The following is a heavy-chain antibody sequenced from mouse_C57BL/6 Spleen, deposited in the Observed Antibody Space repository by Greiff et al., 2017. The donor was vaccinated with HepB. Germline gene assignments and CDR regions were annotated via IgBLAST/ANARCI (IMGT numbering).Heavy chain of an antibody. CDR1: GFTFSDYG. Sequence: EVHLVESGGGLVKPGGSLKLSCAASGFTFSDYGMHWVRQAPEKGLEWVAYISSGSSTIYYADTVKGRFTISRDNAKNTLFLQMTSLRSEDTAMYYCARRSLYAMDYWGQGTSVTVSS. CDR3: ARRSLYAMDY. CDR2: ISSGSSTI. V-gene: IGHV5-17*01. J-gene: IGHJ4*01.